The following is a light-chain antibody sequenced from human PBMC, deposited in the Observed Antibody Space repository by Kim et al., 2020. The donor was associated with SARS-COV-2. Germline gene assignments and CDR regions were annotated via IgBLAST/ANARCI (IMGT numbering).Light chain of an antibody. V-gene: IGLV3-21*04. CDR1: NIGSKS. CDR3: QVWDSSSDHRV. J-gene: IGLJ2*01. Sequence: APGKTARITCGGHNIGSKSVHQDQQKPGQAPVLVIYYDSDRPSGIPERFSGSNSGNTATLPISRVEAGDEADYYCQVWDSSSDHRVFGGGTQLTVL. CDR2: YDS.